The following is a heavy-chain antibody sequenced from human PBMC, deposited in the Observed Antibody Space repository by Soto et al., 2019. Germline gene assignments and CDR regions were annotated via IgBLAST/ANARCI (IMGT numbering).Heavy chain of an antibody. Sequence: PGGSLRLSCAASGFTFDDHAMHWVRQAPGKGLEWVSGLNWDSGSISYADSVKGRFTISRDNAKNSLYLQMNSLRAEDTALYYCAKLGRGGSSRSHYWGQGNPVPVSS. V-gene: IGHV3-9*01. D-gene: IGHD2-15*01. J-gene: IGHJ4*02. CDR3: AKLGRGGSSRSHY. CDR2: LNWDSGSI. CDR1: GFTFDDHA.